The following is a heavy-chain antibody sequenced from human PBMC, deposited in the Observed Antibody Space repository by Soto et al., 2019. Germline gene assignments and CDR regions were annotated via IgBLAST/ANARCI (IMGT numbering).Heavy chain of an antibody. CDR2: ISYDGSNK. J-gene: IGHJ6*02. V-gene: IGHV3-30*18. CDR1: GFTFSSYG. Sequence: PGGSLRLSCAASGFTFSSYGMHWVRQAPGKGLEWVAVISYDGSNKYYADSVKGRFTISRDNSKNTLYLQMNSLRAEDTAVYYCAKEPSGSYYYYYGMDVWGQGTTVTVSS. CDR3: AKEPSGSYYYYYGMDV. D-gene: IGHD1-26*01.